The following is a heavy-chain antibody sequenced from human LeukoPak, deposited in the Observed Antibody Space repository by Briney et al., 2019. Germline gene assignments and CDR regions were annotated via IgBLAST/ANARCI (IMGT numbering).Heavy chain of an antibody. V-gene: IGHV1-8*01. D-gene: IGHD6-19*01. J-gene: IGHJ4*02. CDR2: MNPNSGNT. CDR3: ARTRTGYSSGWYTSADEYYFDY. CDR1: GYTFTSYD. Sequence: ASVKVSCKASGYTFTSYDINWVRQATGQGLEWMGWMNPNSGNTGYAQKFQGRVTMTRNTSISTAYMELSSLRSEDTAVYYCARTRTGYSSGWYTSADEYYFDYWGQGTLVTVSS.